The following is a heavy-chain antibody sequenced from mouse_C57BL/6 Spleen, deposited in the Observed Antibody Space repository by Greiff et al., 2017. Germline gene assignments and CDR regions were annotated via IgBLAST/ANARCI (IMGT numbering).Heavy chain of an antibody. D-gene: IGHD2-3*01. Sequence: QVQLQQSGPELVKPGASVKISCKASGYAFSSSWMNWVKQRPGKGLEWIGRIYPGDGDTNYNGNFKGKATLTADKSSSTAYMQLSSLTSEDSAVYFYASSIYDGYVFAYWGQGTLVTVSA. CDR1: GYAFSSSW. CDR2: IYPGDGDT. CDR3: ASSIYDGYVFAY. J-gene: IGHJ3*01. V-gene: IGHV1-82*01.